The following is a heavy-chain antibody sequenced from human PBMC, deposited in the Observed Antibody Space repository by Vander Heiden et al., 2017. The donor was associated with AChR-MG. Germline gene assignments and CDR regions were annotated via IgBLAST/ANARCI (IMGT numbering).Heavy chain of an antibody. CDR3: AVRHMGSGHMDS. CDR2: VYYSGTA. V-gene: IGHV4-39*01. J-gene: IGHJ4*02. CDR1: GVSTESSSYY. Sequence: QLQVQESGPGLVKPSETLSLTCTVSGVSTESSSYYWGWVSQPRGKGLEWIGNVYYSGTANYNPSLKSRLTISIDTPKNQFSLKLSSVTAADTAIYYCAVRHMGSGHMDSWDQGALVTVSS. D-gene: IGHD1-26*01.